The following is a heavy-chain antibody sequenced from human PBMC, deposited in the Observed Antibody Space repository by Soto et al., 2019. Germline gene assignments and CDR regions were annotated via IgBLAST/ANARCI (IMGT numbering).Heavy chain of an antibody. CDR2: ISYDGSNK. CDR3: AKIPITMTAIWPEAP. V-gene: IGHV3-30*18. J-gene: IGHJ5*02. Sequence: PGGSLRLSCAASGFTFSSYGMHWVRQAPGKGLEWVAVISYDGSNKYYADSVKGRFTISRDNSKNTLYLQMNSLRAEDTAVYYCAKIPITMTAIWPEAPWGQGTLVTVSS. D-gene: IGHD3-22*01. CDR1: GFTFSSYG.